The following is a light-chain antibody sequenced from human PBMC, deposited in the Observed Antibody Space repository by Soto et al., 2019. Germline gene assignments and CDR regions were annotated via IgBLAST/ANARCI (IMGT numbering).Light chain of an antibody. Sequence: EIVMTQSPATLSVSPGETATLSCWASQSVSSNLAWYQQKPGQAPRLLIYGASTRATDIPARFSGSGSRTEFTLTISSLQSEDFAVYYCQQYNNFWTFGQGTKVEIK. CDR1: QSVSSN. J-gene: IGKJ1*01. V-gene: IGKV3-15*01. CDR3: QQYNNFWT. CDR2: GAS.